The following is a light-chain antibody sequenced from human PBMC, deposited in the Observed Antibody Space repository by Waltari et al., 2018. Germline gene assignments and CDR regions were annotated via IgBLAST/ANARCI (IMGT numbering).Light chain of an antibody. Sequence: ETVMTQTPVSLSVTPGQPASMSCKSSQSLLERDGKTYLHWYLQKPGQSPQLIIYDVSSRFSGVPDRFSGSGSGTDFTLRISRVEAEDVGVYYCMQGIHLPLTFGGGTKVEMK. J-gene: IGKJ4*01. CDR2: DVS. V-gene: IGKV2-29*02. CDR3: MQGIHLPLT. CDR1: QSLLERDGKTY.